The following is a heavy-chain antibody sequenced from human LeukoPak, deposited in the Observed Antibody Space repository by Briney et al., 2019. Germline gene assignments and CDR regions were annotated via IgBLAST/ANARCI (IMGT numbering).Heavy chain of an antibody. CDR2: IIPIFGTA. V-gene: IGHV1-69*05. CDR1: GGTFSSYA. J-gene: IGHJ3*02. CDR3: AGGTTNTKGAFDM. Sequence: SVKVSCKASGGTFSSYAISWVRQAPGQGLEWMGGIIPIFGTANYAQKFQGRVTMTRDTSTSTVYMELSSLRSEDTAVYYCAGGTTNTKGAFDMWGQGTMVTVSS. D-gene: IGHD2-8*01.